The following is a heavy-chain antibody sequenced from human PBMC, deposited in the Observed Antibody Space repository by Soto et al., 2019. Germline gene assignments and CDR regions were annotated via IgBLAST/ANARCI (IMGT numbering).Heavy chain of an antibody. Sequence: QVQLQESSPGLVKPSQTLSLTCTVSGGSISSGDYYWSWIRQPPGKGLEWIGSIYYSGSTYYNPSLKRRVTISVDTSKNQFSLKLNSVTAADTAVYYCASRHSSPYFDYWGQGTLVTVSS. CDR2: IYYSGST. CDR3: ASRHSSPYFDY. V-gene: IGHV4-30-4*01. J-gene: IGHJ4*02. D-gene: IGHD6-13*01. CDR1: GGSISSGDYY.